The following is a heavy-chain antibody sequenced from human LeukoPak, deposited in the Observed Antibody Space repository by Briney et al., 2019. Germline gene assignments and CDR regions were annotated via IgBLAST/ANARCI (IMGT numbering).Heavy chain of an antibody. CDR2: IYYSGST. Sequence: SETLSLTCTVSGGSISSGGYYWSWIRQHPGKGLEWIGYIYYSGSTYYNTSLKSRVTISVDTSKNQFSLKLSSVTAADTAVYYCAREPLKASCFDYWGQGTLVTVSS. V-gene: IGHV4-31*03. J-gene: IGHJ4*02. CDR3: AREPLKASCFDY. CDR1: GGSISSGGYY.